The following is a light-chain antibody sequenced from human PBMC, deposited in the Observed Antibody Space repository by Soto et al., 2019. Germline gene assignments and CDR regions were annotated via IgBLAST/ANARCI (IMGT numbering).Light chain of an antibody. CDR2: DVS. Sequence: QSVLTQPPSVSGSPGQSITLSCTGNSSDIGAYNFVSWYQHHPGKAPRLLIFDVSDRPSGVSDRFSGSKSGNTASLTISGLQAEDEADYYCSSYISSSTPYVFGTGTKVTVL. CDR3: SSYISSSTPYV. V-gene: IGLV2-14*03. CDR1: SSDIGAYNF. J-gene: IGLJ1*01.